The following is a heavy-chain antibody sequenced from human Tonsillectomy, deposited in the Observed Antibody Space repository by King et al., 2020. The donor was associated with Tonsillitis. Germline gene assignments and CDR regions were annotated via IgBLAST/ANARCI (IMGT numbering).Heavy chain of an antibody. J-gene: IGHJ1*01. CDR2: IRYDGSNK. Sequence: VQLVESGGGVVQPGGSLRLSCAASGFTFSSYGMHWVRQAPGKGLEWVAFIRYDGSNKYSAASVKGRFTISRDNSKNTLYLQMNSLRAEDTAVYYGAKWDDYYDSSGYYVEYFQHGGQGTLVPVSS. CDR3: AKWDDYYDSSGYYVEYFQH. D-gene: IGHD3-22*01. V-gene: IGHV3-30*02. CDR1: GFTFSSYG.